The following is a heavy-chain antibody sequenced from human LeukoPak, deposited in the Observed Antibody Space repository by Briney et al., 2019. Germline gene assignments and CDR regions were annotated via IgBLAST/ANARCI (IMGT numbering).Heavy chain of an antibody. Sequence: SETLSLTCTVSGGSISSYYWSWIRQPPGKGLEWIGYIYYSGSTNYHPSLKSRVTISVDTSKNQSSPKMMCVTAADTAVYYWARRGGPGDYYYYGMDVWGQGTTVAVSS. J-gene: IGHJ6*02. CDR3: ARRGGPGDYYYYGMDV. V-gene: IGHV4-59*08. D-gene: IGHD1-26*01. CDR2: IYYSGST. CDR1: GGSISSYY.